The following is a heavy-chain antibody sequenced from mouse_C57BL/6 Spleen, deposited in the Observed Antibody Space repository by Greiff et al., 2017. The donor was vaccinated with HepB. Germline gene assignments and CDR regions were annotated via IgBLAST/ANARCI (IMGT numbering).Heavy chain of an antibody. CDR3: ARQDSSGYYFDY. CDR1: GYTFTDYN. V-gene: IGHV1-22*01. CDR2: INPNNGGT. J-gene: IGHJ2*01. D-gene: IGHD3-2*02. Sequence: EVQRVESGPELVKPGASVKMSCKASGYTFTDYNMHWVKQSHGKSLEWIGYINPNNGGTSYNQKFKGKATLTVNKSSSTAYMELRSLTSEDSAVYYCARQDSSGYYFDYWGQGTTLTVSS.